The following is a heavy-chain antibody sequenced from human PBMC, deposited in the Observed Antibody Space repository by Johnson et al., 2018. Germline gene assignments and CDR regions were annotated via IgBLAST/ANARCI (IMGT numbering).Heavy chain of an antibody. CDR3: ARSPSAYYGDYVGAEYFQH. J-gene: IGHJ1*01. CDR2: ISSSSSYI. D-gene: IGHD4-17*01. Sequence: VQLVESGGGLVKPGGSLRLSCAASGFTFSSYSMNWVRQAPGKGLEWVSSISSSSSYIHYADSLKGRFTISRDNAKNSLYLQMNSLRAEYTAVYYCARSPSAYYGDYVGAEYFQHWGQGTLVTVSS. CDR1: GFTFSSYS. V-gene: IGHV3-21*01.